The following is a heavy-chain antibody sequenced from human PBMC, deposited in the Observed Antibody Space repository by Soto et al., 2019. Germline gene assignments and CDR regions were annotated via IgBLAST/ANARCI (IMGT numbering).Heavy chain of an antibody. D-gene: IGHD3-10*01. J-gene: IGHJ4*02. V-gene: IGHV4-30-2*01. CDR1: GASIGSGSYS. CDR3: ARFPLWFGELDY. Sequence: QLQLQESGSGLVRPSQTLSLTCTVSGASIGSGSYSWNWLRQPPGKGLEWIGYLHHSGDTYFNPSLRRRVSISVDRSNNQFSLKLISVTAADTAVYYCARFPLWFGELDYWGQGALVTVSS. CDR2: LHHSGDT.